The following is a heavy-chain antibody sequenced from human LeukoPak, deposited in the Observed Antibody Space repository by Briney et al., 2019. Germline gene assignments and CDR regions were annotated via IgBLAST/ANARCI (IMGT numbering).Heavy chain of an antibody. V-gene: IGHV4-39*01. J-gene: IGHJ5*02. CDR2: IYYSGST. D-gene: IGHD3-22*01. CDR3: ARHAGGYYKNWFDP. CDR1: GVSISSSSYY. Sequence: SETLSLTCTVSGVSISSSSYYWGWIRQPPGKGLEWIGSIYYSGSTYYNPSLKSRVTISVDTSKNQFSLKLSSVTAADTAVYYCARHAGGYYKNWFDPWVQGTLVTVSS.